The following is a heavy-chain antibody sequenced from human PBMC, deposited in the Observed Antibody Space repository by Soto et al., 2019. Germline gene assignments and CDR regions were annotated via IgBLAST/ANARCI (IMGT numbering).Heavy chain of an antibody. D-gene: IGHD4-4*01. Sequence: PGGTLRLSCAASGFSFSAYGMNWVRQAPGKGKEWLSSISSGNSYIHYADPVKGRFTISRVNAKNSLYLQMHSLGAEATAVLYCAGAETTVGPIEIYFDFWGLGTLVTVSS. J-gene: IGHJ4*02. V-gene: IGHV3-21*01. CDR1: GFSFSAYG. CDR2: ISSGNSYI. CDR3: AGAETTVGPIEIYFDF.